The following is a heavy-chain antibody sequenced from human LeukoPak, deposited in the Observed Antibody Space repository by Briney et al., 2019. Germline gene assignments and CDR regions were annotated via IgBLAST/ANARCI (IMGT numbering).Heavy chain of an antibody. V-gene: IGHV3-48*03. D-gene: IGHD3-22*01. CDR3: ARAYRITMIVVPSGGAFDI. Sequence: PGGSLRLSCAASGFTFSSYEMNWVRQAPGKGLEWVSYISSSGSTIYYADSVKGRFTISRDNAKNSLYLQRNSLRAEDTAVYHCARAYRITMIVVPSGGAFDIWGQGTMVTVSS. CDR1: GFTFSSYE. J-gene: IGHJ3*02. CDR2: ISSSGSTI.